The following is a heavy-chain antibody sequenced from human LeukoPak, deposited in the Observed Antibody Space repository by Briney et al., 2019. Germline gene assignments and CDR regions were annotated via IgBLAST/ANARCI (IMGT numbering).Heavy chain of an antibody. D-gene: IGHD3-16*01. CDR3: ARDQFRDYFRGADY. J-gene: IGHJ4*02. Sequence: GGSLRLSCAASGFTFSSHAMSWVRRAPRRGLEWVSAIRGDGATMFYADSVKGRITVSRDNSKNTLYLQMNSLRVDDTAVYYCARDQFRDYFRGADYWGQGTLVTVSS. CDR2: IRGDGATM. CDR1: GFTFSSHA. V-gene: IGHV3-23*01.